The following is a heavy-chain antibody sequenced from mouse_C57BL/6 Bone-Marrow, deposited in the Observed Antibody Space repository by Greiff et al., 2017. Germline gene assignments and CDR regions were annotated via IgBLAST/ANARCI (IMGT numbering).Heavy chain of an antibody. Sequence: EVKLMESGGGLVQPGGSLKLSCAASGFTFSDYGMAWVRQAPRKGPEWVAFISNLAYSIYYADTVTGRFTISRENAKNTLYLEMSSLRSEDTAMYYCARQRYDYVYAMDYWGQGTSVTASS. CDR3: ARQRYDYVYAMDY. D-gene: IGHD2-4*01. J-gene: IGHJ4*01. CDR2: ISNLAYSI. V-gene: IGHV5-15*01. CDR1: GFTFSDYG.